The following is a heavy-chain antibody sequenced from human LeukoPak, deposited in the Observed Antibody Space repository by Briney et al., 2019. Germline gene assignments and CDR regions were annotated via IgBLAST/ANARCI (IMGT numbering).Heavy chain of an antibody. V-gene: IGHV4-39*01. D-gene: IGHD1-26*01. CDR2: IYYSGST. J-gene: IGHJ4*02. CDR3: VQGFLGYYFDY. Sequence: PSETLSLTCTVSGGSISSSSYYWGWIRQPPGKGLEWIGSIYYSGSTYYNPSLKSRVTISVDTSKNQFSLKLSSVAAADTAVYYCVQGFLGYYFDYWGQGTLVTVSS. CDR1: GGSISSSSYY.